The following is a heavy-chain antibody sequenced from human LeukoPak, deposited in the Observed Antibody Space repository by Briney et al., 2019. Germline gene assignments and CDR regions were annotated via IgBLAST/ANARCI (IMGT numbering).Heavy chain of an antibody. Sequence: SVKVSCKASGYTLTSYGISWVRQAPGQGLEWTGGIIPIFGTANYAQKFQGRVTITADKSTSTAYMELSSLRAEDTAVYYCARAHLWFGIDYWGQGTPVTVSS. D-gene: IGHD3-10*01. CDR2: IIPIFGTA. CDR3: ARAHLWFGIDY. CDR1: GYTLTSYG. V-gene: IGHV1-69*06. J-gene: IGHJ4*02.